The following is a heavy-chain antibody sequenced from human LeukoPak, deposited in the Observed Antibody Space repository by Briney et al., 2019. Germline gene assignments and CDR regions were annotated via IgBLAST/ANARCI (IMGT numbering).Heavy chain of an antibody. J-gene: IGHJ4*02. CDR2: INPNNCGT. CDR1: GYTFTGYN. D-gene: IGHD4-11*01. CDR3: ARSLNDYTFYY. V-gene: IGHV1-2*02. Sequence: APVKVSCKASGYTFTGYNMHWVRQAPGEGLEWMGWINPNNCGTIYAQKFQGRVTMTRDTSISTAYMELSSLRSDDTSVYYCARSLNDYTFYYWCQGTGATVTS.